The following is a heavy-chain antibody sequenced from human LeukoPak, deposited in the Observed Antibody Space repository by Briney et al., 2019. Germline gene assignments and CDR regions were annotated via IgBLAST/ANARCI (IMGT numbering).Heavy chain of an antibody. Sequence: SETLSLTCTVSGYSISSGYYWGWIRQPPGKGLEWMGSIYHSGSTYYNPSLKSRVTISVDTSKNQFSLKLSSVTAADTAVYYCARGHGVRDYYGSGSYYWFDPWGQGTLVTVSS. J-gene: IGHJ5*02. CDR2: IYHSGST. V-gene: IGHV4-38-2*02. CDR3: ARGHGVRDYYGSGSYYWFDP. D-gene: IGHD3-10*01. CDR1: GYSISSGYY.